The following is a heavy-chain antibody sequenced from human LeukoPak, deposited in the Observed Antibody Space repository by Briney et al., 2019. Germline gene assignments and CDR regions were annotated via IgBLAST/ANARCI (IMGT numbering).Heavy chain of an antibody. J-gene: IGHJ6*03. Sequence: GESLKISCKGSGYSFTSYWIGWVRQMPGKGLEWMGIIYPGDSDTRYSPSFQGQVTISADKSISTAYLRWSSLKASDTAMYYCARSWGYCSSTSCYNYYYYYMDVWGKGTTVTVSS. V-gene: IGHV5-51*01. CDR2: IYPGDSDT. D-gene: IGHD2-2*02. CDR3: ARSWGYCSSTSCYNYYYYYMDV. CDR1: GYSFTSYW.